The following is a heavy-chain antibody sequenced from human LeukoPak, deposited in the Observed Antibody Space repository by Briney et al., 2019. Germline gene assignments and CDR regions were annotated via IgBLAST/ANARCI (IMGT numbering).Heavy chain of an antibody. CDR2: INPNSGGT. Sequence: ASVKVSCKASGYTFTGYYMHWVRQAPGQGLEWMGWINPNSGGTNYAQKFQGRVTMTRDTSISTAYMELSRLRSDDTAVYYCARGDVVVPAARRDAFDIWGQVTMVTVSS. V-gene: IGHV1-2*02. CDR3: ARGDVVVPAARRDAFDI. D-gene: IGHD2-2*01. J-gene: IGHJ3*02. CDR1: GYTFTGYY.